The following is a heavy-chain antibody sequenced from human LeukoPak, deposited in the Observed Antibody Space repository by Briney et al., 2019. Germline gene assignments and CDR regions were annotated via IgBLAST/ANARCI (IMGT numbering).Heavy chain of an antibody. CDR3: AKSGGSSLYMDV. Sequence: GGSLRLSCEASALTVSSNYMNWVRQAPGKGLEWVSVIYSSGSTYYADSVEGRFTISRDSSKNTLYLQMNNLRAEDTAVYYCAKSGGSSLYMDVWGKGTTVTISS. D-gene: IGHD3-16*01. V-gene: IGHV3-53*01. J-gene: IGHJ6*03. CDR1: ALTVSSNY. CDR2: IYSSGST.